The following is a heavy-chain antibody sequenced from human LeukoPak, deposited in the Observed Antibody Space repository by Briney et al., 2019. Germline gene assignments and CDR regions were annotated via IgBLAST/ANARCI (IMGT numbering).Heavy chain of an antibody. CDR3: ARPDGPDY. Sequence: GGSLRLSCAASGFTFSYFAMSRVRQAPGRGLEWVSTITASGSNTFYADSVKGRFTISRDNSKNTLSLQMNSLRAEDTAVYYCARPDGPDYWGQGTLVTVSS. CDR2: ITASGSNT. D-gene: IGHD1-14*01. CDR1: GFTFSYFA. V-gene: IGHV3-23*01. J-gene: IGHJ4*02.